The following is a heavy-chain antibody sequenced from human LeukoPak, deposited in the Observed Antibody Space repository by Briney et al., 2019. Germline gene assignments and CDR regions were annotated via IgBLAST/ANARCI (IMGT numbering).Heavy chain of an antibody. CDR2: IYPTDSDT. CDR1: GYSFTGYW. CDR3: ARRISARAGEGIDY. Sequence: GESLKISCKASGYSFTGYWIGWVRQMPGKGLEWMGIIYPTDSDTRYSPSFQGQVTISADKSISTAYLQWRSLKASDTAMYYCARRISARAGEGIDYWGQGTLVTVSS. D-gene: IGHD1-26*01. J-gene: IGHJ4*02. V-gene: IGHV5-51*01.